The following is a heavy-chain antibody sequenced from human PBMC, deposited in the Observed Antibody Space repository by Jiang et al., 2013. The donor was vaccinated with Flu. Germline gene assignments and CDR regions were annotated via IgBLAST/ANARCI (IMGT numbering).Heavy chain of an antibody. Sequence: SGLVKPSQTLSLTCTVSGDSISSGGYYWSWIRQHPGKGLEWIGYISYSGSTYYNPSLKSRVIMSVDTSKNQFSLKLSSVTAADTAVYYCARSRARTFDYWGQGTLVTVSS. CDR2: ISYSGST. CDR3: ARSRARTFDY. J-gene: IGHJ4*02. CDR1: GDSISSGGYY. V-gene: IGHV4-31*03. D-gene: IGHD6-6*01.